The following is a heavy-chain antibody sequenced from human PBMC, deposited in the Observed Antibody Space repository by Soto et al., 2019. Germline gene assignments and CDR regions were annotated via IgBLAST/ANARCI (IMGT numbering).Heavy chain of an antibody. D-gene: IGHD2-15*01. CDR3: AIEEWWRVEF. Sequence: EVQLAESGGGLVQPGGSLRLSCVDSGFTFSRHYMTWVRQAPGKGLESVAKIKPAVSESYYVDSVSGRFTFSRDNAKNSLSLQMNSLRDEDTAVYYCAIEEWWRVEFWGQGTLVTVSS. V-gene: IGHV3-7*01. J-gene: IGHJ4*02. CDR1: GFTFSRHY. CDR2: IKPAVSES.